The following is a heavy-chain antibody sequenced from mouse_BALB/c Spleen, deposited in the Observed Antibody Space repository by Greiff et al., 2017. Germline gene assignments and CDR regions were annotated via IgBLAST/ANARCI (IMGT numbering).Heavy chain of an antibody. Sequence: EVKVVESGPGLVKPSQSLSLTCTVTGYSITSDYAWNWIRQFPGNKLEWMGYIIYSGSTSYNPSLKSRISITRDTSKNQFFLQLNSVTTEDAATYYCARWNYGNYEGRYYFDYWGQGTTLTVSS. CDR3: ARWNYGNYEGRYYFDY. CDR1: GYSITSDYA. V-gene: IGHV3-2*02. D-gene: IGHD2-1*01. J-gene: IGHJ2*01. CDR2: IIYSGST.